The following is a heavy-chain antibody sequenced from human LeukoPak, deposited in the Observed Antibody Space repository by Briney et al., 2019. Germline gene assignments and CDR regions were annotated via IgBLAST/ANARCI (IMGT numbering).Heavy chain of an antibody. D-gene: IGHD6-13*01. CDR3: AKTGTPWYYFDY. J-gene: IGHJ4*02. V-gene: IGHV3-23*01. CDR1: GFTFSSYA. CDR2: ISGSGGST. Sequence: QPGGSLRPSCAASGFTFSSYAMSWVRQAPGKGLEWVSAISGSGGSTYYADSVKGRLTISRDNSKNTLYLQMNSLRAEDTAVYYCAKTGTPWYYFDYWGQGTLVTVSS.